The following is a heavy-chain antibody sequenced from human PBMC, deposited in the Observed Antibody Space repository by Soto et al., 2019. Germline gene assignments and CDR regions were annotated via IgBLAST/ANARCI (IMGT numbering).Heavy chain of an antibody. Sequence: GGSLRLSCAASGFTFSSYGMHWVRQAPGKGLEWVAVISYDGSNKYYADSVKGRFTISRDNSKNTLYLQMNSLRAEDTAVYYCAKDGGEDTAMADYWGQGTLVTVSS. CDR2: ISYDGSNK. D-gene: IGHD5-18*01. V-gene: IGHV3-30*18. J-gene: IGHJ4*02. CDR1: GFTFSSYG. CDR3: AKDGGEDTAMADY.